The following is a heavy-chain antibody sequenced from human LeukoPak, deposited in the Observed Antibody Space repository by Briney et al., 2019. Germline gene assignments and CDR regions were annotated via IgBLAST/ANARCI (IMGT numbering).Heavy chain of an antibody. CDR1: GFSFSSYA. J-gene: IGHJ4*02. Sequence: GGSLRLSCAASGFSFSSYAIHWVRQAPVKGLEWVTLISYDGDNKYYLDSVKGRFTISRDDSKKTVYLQMNSLRPEDTAVYYCARVSRTGYSSGCFDHWGQGALVSVSS. CDR3: ARVSRTGYSSGCFDH. V-gene: IGHV3-30-3*01. D-gene: IGHD2-15*01. CDR2: ISYDGDNK.